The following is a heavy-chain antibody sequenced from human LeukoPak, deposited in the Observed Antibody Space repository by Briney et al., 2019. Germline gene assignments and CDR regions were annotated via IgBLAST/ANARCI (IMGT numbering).Heavy chain of an antibody. CDR3: TTSAIIVVVPAAIEYYYGVDV. D-gene: IGHD2-2*01. Sequence: GGSLRLSCAASGFTFSNAWMSWVRQAPGKGLEWVGRIKSKTDGGTTDYAAPVKGRFTISRDDSKNTLYLQMNSLKIEDTAVYYCTTSAIIVVVPAAIEYYYGVDVWGQGTTVTVSS. V-gene: IGHV3-15*01. CDR1: GFTFSNAW. J-gene: IGHJ6*02. CDR2: IKSKTDGGTT.